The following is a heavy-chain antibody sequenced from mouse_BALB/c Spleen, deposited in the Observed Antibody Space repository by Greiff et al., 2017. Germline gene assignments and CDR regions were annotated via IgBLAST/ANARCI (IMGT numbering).Heavy chain of an antibody. D-gene: IGHD2-14*01. CDR2: ISYSGST. J-gene: IGHJ4*01. Sequence: EVQLQQSGPSLVKPSQTLSLTCSVTGDSITSGYWNWIRKFPGNKLEYMGYISYSGSTYYNPSLKSRISITRDTSKNQYYLQLNSVTTEDTATYYCARFGAYYRYDEAMDYWGQGTSVTVSS. V-gene: IGHV3-8*02. CDR1: GDSITSGY. CDR3: ARFGAYYRYDEAMDY.